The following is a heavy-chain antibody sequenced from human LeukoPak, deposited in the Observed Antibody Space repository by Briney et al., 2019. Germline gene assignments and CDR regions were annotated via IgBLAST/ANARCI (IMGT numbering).Heavy chain of an antibody. J-gene: IGHJ4*02. Sequence: SETLSLTCTVSRGSIIYFYWSWIRQPPGKGLEFIAHIYYTGATDYNRSLQSRVSISVDTAKNQLSLRLNSVTAADTAVYYCARWNEGLDYWGQGTLVTVSS. CDR2: IYYTGAT. CDR1: RGSIIYFY. D-gene: IGHD1-1*01. V-gene: IGHV4-59*08. CDR3: ARWNEGLDY.